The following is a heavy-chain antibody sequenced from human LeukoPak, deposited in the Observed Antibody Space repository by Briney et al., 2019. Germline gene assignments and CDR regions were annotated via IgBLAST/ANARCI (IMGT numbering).Heavy chain of an antibody. CDR1: GFTFSSYW. D-gene: IGHD1-26*01. J-gene: IGHJ4*02. CDR2: INSDGSST. Sequence: QSGGSLRLSCAASGFTFSSYWMHWVRQAPGKGLVWVSRINSDGSSTSYADSVKGRFTISRDNAKNTLYLQMNSLRAEDTAVYYCARAGRRSSFDYWGQGTLVTVSS. V-gene: IGHV3-74*01. CDR3: ARAGRRSSFDY.